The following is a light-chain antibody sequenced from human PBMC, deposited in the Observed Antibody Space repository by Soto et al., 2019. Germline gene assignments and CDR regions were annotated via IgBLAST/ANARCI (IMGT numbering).Light chain of an antibody. Sequence: EIVLTQSPGTLSLSPGERATLSCRASQSVSSSYLAWYQQKPGQAPRLLIYGASSRATGIPDRFSGSGSGTDFTLTISRLEPEDFAVYYCQQYGSPFTFGPGTKVD. J-gene: IGKJ3*01. CDR3: QQYGSPFT. CDR2: GAS. CDR1: QSVSSSY. V-gene: IGKV3-20*01.